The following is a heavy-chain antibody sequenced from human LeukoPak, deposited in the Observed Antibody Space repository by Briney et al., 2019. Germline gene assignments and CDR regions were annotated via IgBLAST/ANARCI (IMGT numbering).Heavy chain of an antibody. CDR3: VREPRRGCSNGYPLDY. J-gene: IGHJ4*02. CDR2: ISYDGSNK. V-gene: IGHV3-30*04. CDR1: GFTFSSYA. D-gene: IGHD5-18*01. Sequence: GGSLRLSCAASGFTFSSYAMHWVRQAPGKGLEWVAIISYDGSNKYYADSVKGRFTISRGNSKNTLYLQMNSLRVDDTAVYYCVREPRRGCSNGYPLDYWGQGTLVTVPS.